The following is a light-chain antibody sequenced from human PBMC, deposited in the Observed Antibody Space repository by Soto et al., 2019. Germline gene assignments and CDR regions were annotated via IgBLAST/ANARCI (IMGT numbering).Light chain of an antibody. CDR3: QQSYSRWT. J-gene: IGKJ1*01. CDR1: QSISSY. CDR2: VAS. Sequence: DIQMTQSPSSLSASVGDRVTITCRASQSISSYLNWYQQKPGKAPNLLIYVASSLQSEVPSRFSGSGSGTDFTLTISSLQPEDFATYYCQQSYSRWTFGQGTKVDIK. V-gene: IGKV1-39*01.